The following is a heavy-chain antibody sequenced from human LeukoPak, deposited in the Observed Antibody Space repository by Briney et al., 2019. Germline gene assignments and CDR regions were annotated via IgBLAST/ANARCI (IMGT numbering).Heavy chain of an antibody. J-gene: IGHJ6*02. CDR1: GGSISSGGYY. CDR3: ARDGGRYYYGMDV. D-gene: IGHD3-3*01. CDR2: IYYSGST. Sequence: PSGTLSLTCAVSGGSISSGGYYWSWIRQHPGKGLEWIGYIYYSGSTYYNPSLKSRVTISVDTSKNQFSLKLSSVTAADTAVYYCARDGGRYYYGMDVWGQGTTVTVSS. V-gene: IGHV4-31*11.